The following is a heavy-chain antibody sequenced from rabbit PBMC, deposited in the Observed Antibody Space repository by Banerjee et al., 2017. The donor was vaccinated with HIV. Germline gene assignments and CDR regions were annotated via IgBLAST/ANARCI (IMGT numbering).Heavy chain of an antibody. CDR1: GFSFNNNYV. V-gene: IGHV1S40*01. CDR3: ARNNASGIAYDL. J-gene: IGHJ4*01. D-gene: IGHD1-1*01. CDR2: IGTGSGST. Sequence: QSLEESGGDLVKPEGSLTLTCTASGFSFNNNYVMCWVRQAPGKGLEWIACIGTGSGSTWYASWAKGRFTISKTSSTTVTLQMTSLTAADTATYFCARNNASGIAYDLWGPGTLVTVS.